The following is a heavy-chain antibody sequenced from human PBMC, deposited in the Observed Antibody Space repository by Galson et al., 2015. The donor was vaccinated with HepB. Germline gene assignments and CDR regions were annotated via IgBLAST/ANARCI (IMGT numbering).Heavy chain of an antibody. CDR2: ICYDGGKK. V-gene: IGHV3-33*08. J-gene: IGHJ6*02. D-gene: IGHD4-23*01. CDR3: ARDNSPLGYYYGMDV. Sequence: SLRLSCAASGFTFSSNGMHWVRQAPGKGLEWVAAICYDGGKKYYADSVKGRFTISRDNSKNTLYLQMNSLRVEDTAVYYCARDNSPLGYYYGMDVWGQRTTDSGSS. CDR1: GFTFSSNG.